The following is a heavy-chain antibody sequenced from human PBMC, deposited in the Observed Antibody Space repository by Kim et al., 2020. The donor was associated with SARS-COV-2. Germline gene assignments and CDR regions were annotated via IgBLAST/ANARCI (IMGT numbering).Heavy chain of an antibody. D-gene: IGHD3-22*01. V-gene: IGHV3-21*01. CDR3: ARDDYYDSSGRGGGLDY. CDR2: ISSSSSYI. CDR1: GFTFSSYS. Sequence: GGSLRLSCAASGFTFSSYSMNWVRQAPGKGLEWVSSISSSSSYIYYADSVKGRFTISRDNAKNSLYLQMNSLRAEDTAVYYCARDDYYDSSGRGGGLDYWGQGTLVTVSS. J-gene: IGHJ4*02.